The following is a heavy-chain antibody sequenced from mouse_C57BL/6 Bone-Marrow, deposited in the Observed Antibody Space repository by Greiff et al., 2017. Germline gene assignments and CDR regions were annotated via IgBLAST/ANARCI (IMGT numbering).Heavy chain of an antibody. D-gene: IGHD4-1*01. CDR2: IDPISGNT. Sequence: QFQLQQSGAELARPGASVKLSCKASGYTFTSYGLSWVKQRTGQGLEGIGEIDPISGNTNYNEKFKGKATLTADQSSSTAYMELRSLTSEDSAVYGGARGSWDEGWFAYWGQGTLVTVSA. CDR1: GYTFTSYG. CDR3: ARGSWDEGWFAY. J-gene: IGHJ3*01. V-gene: IGHV1-81*01.